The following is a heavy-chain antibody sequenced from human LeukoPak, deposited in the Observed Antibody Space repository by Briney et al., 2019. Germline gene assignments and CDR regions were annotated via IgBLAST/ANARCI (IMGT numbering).Heavy chain of an antibody. CDR1: GYTFTRSS. CDR3: ARESTAWSFDF. CDR2: VSHLNGNT. D-gene: IGHD2-8*02. J-gene: IGHJ4*02. V-gene: IGHV1-18*01. Sequence: GASVKVSCQVSGYTFTRSSIIWARQAPGQGLEWMGWVSHLNGNTDYAQKFQGRVTMTTDTSTSTAYMELTSLTSDDTAIYYCARESTAWSFDFWGQGTLVTVSS.